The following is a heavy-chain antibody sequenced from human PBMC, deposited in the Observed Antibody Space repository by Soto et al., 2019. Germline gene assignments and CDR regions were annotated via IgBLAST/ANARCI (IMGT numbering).Heavy chain of an antibody. V-gene: IGHV3-11*01. D-gene: IGHD3-22*01. J-gene: IGHJ4*02. Sequence: GGSLRLSCAASGFTFSDYYMSWIRQAPGKGLEWVSDISSSGSIIYYADSVKGRFTISRDNAKNSLYLQMNSLRAEDTAVYYCARHFYDSSGYARFDYWGQGTLVTVSS. CDR1: GFTFSDYY. CDR2: ISSSGSII. CDR3: ARHFYDSSGYARFDY.